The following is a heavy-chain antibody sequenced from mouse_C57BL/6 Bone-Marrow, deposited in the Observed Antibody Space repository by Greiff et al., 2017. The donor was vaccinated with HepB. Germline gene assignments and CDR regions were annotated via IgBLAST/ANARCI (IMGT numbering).Heavy chain of an antibody. CDR1: GFTFSDYG. D-gene: IGHD2-14*01. V-gene: IGHV5-17*01. CDR2: ISSGSSTI. CDR3: AREGVLYWYFDV. Sequence: DVKLVESGGGLVKPGGSLKLSCAASGFTFSDYGMHWVRQAPEKGLEWVAYISSGSSTIYYADTVKGRFTISRDNAKNTLFLQMTSLRSEDTAMYYCAREGVLYWYFDVWGTGTTVTVSS. J-gene: IGHJ1*03.